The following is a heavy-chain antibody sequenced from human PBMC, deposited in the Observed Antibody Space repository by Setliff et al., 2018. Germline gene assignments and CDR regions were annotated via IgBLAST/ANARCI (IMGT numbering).Heavy chain of an antibody. D-gene: IGHD3-9*01. Sequence: SETLSLTCNVSGGSVSSGYYYWDWIRQPPGKVLEWIGTVYYTGRTYYNPSLKSRVTIAVDAPDNHFSLKLRSVTAADTAVYYCARAPNDLGVDWLFNNYFDYWGHGTLVTVSS. J-gene: IGHJ4*01. CDR1: GGSVSSGYYY. CDR2: VYYTGRT. V-gene: IGHV4-39*02. CDR3: ARAPNDLGVDWLFNNYFDY.